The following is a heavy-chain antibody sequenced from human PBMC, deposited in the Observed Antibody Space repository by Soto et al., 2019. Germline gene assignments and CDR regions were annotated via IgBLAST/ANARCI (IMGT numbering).Heavy chain of an antibody. J-gene: IGHJ4*02. Sequence: QVQLVQSGAEVKKPGASVKVSCKASGYTFTSYDINWVRQATGQGLEWMGWMNPNSGNTGYAQKFQGRVTMTRNTSXXTAYMELSSLRSEDMAVYYCARVGTIFGVVTDFDYWGQGTLVTVSS. V-gene: IGHV1-8*01. CDR1: GYTFTSYD. D-gene: IGHD3-3*01. CDR3: ARVGTIFGVVTDFDY. CDR2: MNPNSGNT.